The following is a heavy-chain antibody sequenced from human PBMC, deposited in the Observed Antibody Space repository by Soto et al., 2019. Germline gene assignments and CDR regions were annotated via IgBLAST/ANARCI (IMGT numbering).Heavy chain of an antibody. J-gene: IGHJ4*02. V-gene: IGHV4-34*01. CDR1: GGSFSGYY. CDR2: INHSGST. Sequence: PSETLSLTCAVYGGSFSGYYWSWIRQPPGKGLEWIGEINHSGSTSYNPSLKSRVTISVDTSKNQFSLKLSSVTAADTAVYYCARGGRVITFGGVIVTYPPLFDYWGQGTLVTVSS. CDR3: ARGGRVITFGGVIVTYPPLFDY. D-gene: IGHD3-16*02.